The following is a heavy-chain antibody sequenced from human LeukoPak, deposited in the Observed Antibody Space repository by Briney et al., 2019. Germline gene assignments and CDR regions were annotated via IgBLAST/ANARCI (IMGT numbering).Heavy chain of an antibody. Sequence: ASVKVSCKASGYTFTGYYMHWVRQAPGQGLEWMGWINPNSGGTNYAQKFQGRVTMTRDTSIGTAYMELSRLRSDDTAVYYCARRQDIVVVPAARGSPAVPWWFDPWGQGTLVTVSS. CDR1: GYTFTGYY. V-gene: IGHV1-2*02. CDR3: ARRQDIVVVPAARGSPAVPWWFDP. CDR2: INPNSGGT. D-gene: IGHD2-2*01. J-gene: IGHJ5*02.